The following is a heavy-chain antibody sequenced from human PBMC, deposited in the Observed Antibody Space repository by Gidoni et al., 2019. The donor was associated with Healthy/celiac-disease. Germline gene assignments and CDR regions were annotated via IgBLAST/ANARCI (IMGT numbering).Heavy chain of an antibody. Sequence: QVQLQQWGAGPLKPSETLSLTCAVYGGSFSGYYGSWIRQPPGKGLEWIGEINHSGSTNYNPSLKSRVTISVDTSKNQFSLKLSSVTAADTAVYYCARDVGDCSGGSCPGFDYWGQGTLVTVSS. D-gene: IGHD2-15*01. CDR2: INHSGST. CDR1: GGSFSGYY. V-gene: IGHV4-34*01. J-gene: IGHJ4*02. CDR3: ARDVGDCSGGSCPGFDY.